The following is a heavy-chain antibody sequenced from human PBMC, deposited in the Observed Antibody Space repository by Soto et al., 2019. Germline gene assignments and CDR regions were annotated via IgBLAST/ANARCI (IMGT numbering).Heavy chain of an antibody. D-gene: IGHD4-17*01. CDR1: GGSISSGDYY. J-gene: IGHJ6*02. CDR2: IYYSGST. Sequence: SETLSLTCTVSGGSISSGDYYWSWIRQPPGKGLEWIGYIYYSGSTYYNPSLKSRVTISVDTSKNQFSLKLSSVTAADTAVYYCARGYLTTVTGYYGMDVWGQGTTVTVSS. V-gene: IGHV4-30-4*01. CDR3: ARGYLTTVTGYYGMDV.